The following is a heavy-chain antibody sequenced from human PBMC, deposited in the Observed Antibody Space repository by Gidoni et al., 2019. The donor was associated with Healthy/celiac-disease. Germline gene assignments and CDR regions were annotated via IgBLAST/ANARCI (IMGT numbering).Heavy chain of an antibody. CDR2: IYYSGST. Sequence: QVQLQESCPGLVKPSQTLSLTCTVPGGSNSRGGYYWSWIRQHPGKGLEWIGYIYYSGSTYYNPSLKSRVTISVDTSKNQFSLKLSSVTAADTAVYYCARDSRDGPPTGFDYWGQGTLVTVSS. CDR1: GGSNSRGGYY. CDR3: ARDSRDGPPTGFDY. V-gene: IGHV4-31*03. D-gene: IGHD2-2*01. J-gene: IGHJ4*02.